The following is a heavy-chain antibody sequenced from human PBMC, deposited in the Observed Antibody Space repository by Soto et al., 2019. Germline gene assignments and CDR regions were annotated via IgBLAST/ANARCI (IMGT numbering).Heavy chain of an antibody. CDR2: ISYDGSNK. Sequence: QVQLVESGGGVVQPGRSLRLSCAASGFTFSSYGMHWVRQAPGKGLEWVAVISYDGSNKYYADSVKGRFTISRDNSKNTLYLQKNSLRAEDTAVYYCAKDRSRYCSGGSCYSPDYWGQGTLVPVSS. CDR1: GFTFSSYG. J-gene: IGHJ4*02. CDR3: AKDRSRYCSGGSCYSPDY. V-gene: IGHV3-30*18. D-gene: IGHD2-15*01.